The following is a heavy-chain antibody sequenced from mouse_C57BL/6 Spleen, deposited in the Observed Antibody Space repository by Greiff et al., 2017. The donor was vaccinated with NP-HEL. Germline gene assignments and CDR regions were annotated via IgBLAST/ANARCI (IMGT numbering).Heavy chain of an antibody. CDR3: ARDHDGYYEGDD. Sequence: VQLQQSGPGLVKPSQSLSLTCSVTGYSITSGYYWNWIRQFPGNKLEWMGYISYDGSNNYNPSLKNRISITRDTSKNQFFLKLNSVTTEDTDTYYCARDHDGYYEGDDWGKGTTVTVS. V-gene: IGHV3-6*01. D-gene: IGHD2-3*01. J-gene: IGHJ4*01. CDR1: GYSITSGYY. CDR2: ISYDGSN.